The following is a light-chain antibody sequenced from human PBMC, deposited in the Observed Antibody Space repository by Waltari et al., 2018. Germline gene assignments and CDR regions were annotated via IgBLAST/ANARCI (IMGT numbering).Light chain of an antibody. CDR1: QSVLYRSNYNNY. Sequence: ELTQSPDSLPVTLGERATINCTSSQSVLYRSNYNNYLAWFQQKPGQPPKLLIRWASTRESGVPDRFSGSGSDTDFTLTISSLQAEDVAVYYCQQYLTLPYSFGQGTKLEIK. CDR2: WAS. J-gene: IGKJ2*03. CDR3: QQYLTLPYS. V-gene: IGKV4-1*01.